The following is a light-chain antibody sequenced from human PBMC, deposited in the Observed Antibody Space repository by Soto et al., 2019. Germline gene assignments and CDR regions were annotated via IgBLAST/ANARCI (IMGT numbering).Light chain of an antibody. V-gene: IGLV2-14*03. Sequence: QSALTQPAXXSXXXGXXXTXXXXXTNXXVGAYNYVSWYQDHPGKAPKXXXFDVSNRPSGVSDRXXGSKSGNAASLTISGLQAEDEADYYCSSYTTTNSWVFGGGTKLTVL. CDR3: SSYTTTNSWV. CDR2: DVS. CDR1: NXXVGAYNY. J-gene: IGLJ3*02.